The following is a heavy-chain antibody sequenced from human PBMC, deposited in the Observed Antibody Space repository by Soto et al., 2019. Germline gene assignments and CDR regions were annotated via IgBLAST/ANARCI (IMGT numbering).Heavy chain of an antibody. V-gene: IGHV3-30*18. D-gene: IGHD2-8*01. CDR1: GFTFSSYG. CDR2: ISYDGSNK. CDR3: AKDSWKYARNYFPFDY. Sequence: GGSLRLSCAASGFTFSSYGMHWVRQAPGKGLEWVAVISYDGSNKYYADSVKGRFTISRDNSKNTLYLQMNSLRAEDTAVYYCAKDSWKYARNYFPFDYWGQGTLVTVSS. J-gene: IGHJ4*02.